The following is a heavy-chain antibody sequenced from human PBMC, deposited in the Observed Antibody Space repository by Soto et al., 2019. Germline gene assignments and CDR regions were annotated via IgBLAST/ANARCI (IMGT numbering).Heavy chain of an antibody. Sequence: SVKVSCKASGGTFSSYTISWVRQAPGQGLEWMGRIIPILGIANYAQKFQGRVTITADKSTSTAYMELSSLRSEDTAVYYCARVRRDCSGGSCYYWFDPWGQGTLVTLSS. CDR1: GGTFSSYT. D-gene: IGHD2-15*01. CDR2: IIPILGIA. J-gene: IGHJ5*02. CDR3: ARVRRDCSGGSCYYWFDP. V-gene: IGHV1-69*02.